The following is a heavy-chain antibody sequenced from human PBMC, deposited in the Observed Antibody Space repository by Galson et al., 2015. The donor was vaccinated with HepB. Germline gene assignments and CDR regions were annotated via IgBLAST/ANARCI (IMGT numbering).Heavy chain of an antibody. J-gene: IGHJ6*03. Sequence: SVKVSCKASGGTFSSYAISWVRQAPGQGLEWMGGIIPIFGTANYAQKFQGRVTITADESTSTAYMELSSLRSEDSAVYYCASGIAVAGIYYYYMDVWGKGTPVTVSS. CDR2: IIPIFGTA. CDR1: GGTFSSYA. D-gene: IGHD6-19*01. V-gene: IGHV1-69*13. CDR3: ASGIAVAGIYYYYMDV.